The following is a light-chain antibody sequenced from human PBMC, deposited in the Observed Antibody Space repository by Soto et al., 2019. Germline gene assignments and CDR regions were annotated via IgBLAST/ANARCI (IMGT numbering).Light chain of an antibody. CDR1: SNDVGAYNY. CDR2: DVT. CDR3: CSYAGTYTLYV. V-gene: IGLV2-11*01. Sequence: QSVLTQPRSVSGSPGQSVTISCTGTSNDVGAYNYVSWYQQHPGKAPKLMIYDVTMRPSGVPDRFSGSKSGNTASLTISGLQGEDEADYYCCSYAGTYTLYVFGTGTKVTVL. J-gene: IGLJ1*01.